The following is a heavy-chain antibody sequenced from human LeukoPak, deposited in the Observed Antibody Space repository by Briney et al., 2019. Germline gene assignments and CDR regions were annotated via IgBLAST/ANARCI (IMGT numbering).Heavy chain of an antibody. J-gene: IGHJ4*02. V-gene: IGHV3-23*01. CDR3: AKSVHSRYFDY. CDR2: ISGSGGST. CDR1: GFTFSSYA. D-gene: IGHD5/OR15-5a*01. Sequence: SCKASGFTFSSYAMSWVRQAPGKGLEWVSAISGSGGSTYYADSVKGRFTISRDNSKNTLYLQMNSLRAEDTAVYYCAKSVHSRYFDYWGQGTLVTVSS.